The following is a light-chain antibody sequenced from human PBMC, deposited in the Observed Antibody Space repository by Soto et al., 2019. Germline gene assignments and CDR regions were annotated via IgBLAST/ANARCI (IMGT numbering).Light chain of an antibody. CDR1: QSVSIN. Sequence: EIVVAHSPATLSVSPGELATLSFRAIQSVSINLAWYQQKPGRAPRLLIYAASTRATGVPARFSGSGSGTEFTLTISSLQSEDCAVYYCQQYDDWPPMYTVGQGTKVDIK. V-gene: IGKV3-15*01. CDR2: AAS. J-gene: IGKJ2*01. CDR3: QQYDDWPPMYT.